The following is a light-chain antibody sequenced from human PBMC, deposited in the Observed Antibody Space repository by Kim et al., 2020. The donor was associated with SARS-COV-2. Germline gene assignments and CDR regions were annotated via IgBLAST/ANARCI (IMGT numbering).Light chain of an antibody. CDR3: GTWDSNLSSVV. Sequence: GQKVTISCSGSRSNIGNNFVSWDQRLPGTAPKLLIYDDNKRPSGIPDRFSGSKSGTSATLGITGLQTGDEADYYCGTWDSNLSSVVFGGGTKLTVL. CDR2: DDN. J-gene: IGLJ2*01. V-gene: IGLV1-51*01. CDR1: RSNIGNNF.